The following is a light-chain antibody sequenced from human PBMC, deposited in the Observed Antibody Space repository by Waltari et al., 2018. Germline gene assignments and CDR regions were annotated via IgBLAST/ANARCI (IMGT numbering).Light chain of an antibody. CDR1: QSVDGN. CDR3: QRRRTWPSIT. J-gene: IGKJ5*01. CDR2: DAS. Sequence: EIVLTQSPATLSLSPGQRGTLSCRASQSVDGNLAWYQQKPGQAPRLLIYDASNRATGIPARFSGSGSGTDFTLTISSLEPEDFAVYYCQRRRTWPSITFGQGTRLDI. V-gene: IGKV3-11*01.